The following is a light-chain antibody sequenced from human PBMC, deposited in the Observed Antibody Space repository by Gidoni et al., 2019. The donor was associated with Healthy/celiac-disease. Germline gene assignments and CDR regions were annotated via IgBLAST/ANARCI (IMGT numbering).Light chain of an antibody. CDR3: QQRSNWPPIT. Sequence: ELVLTQSPATLSLSPGERATRSCRASQSVSSYLAWYQQKPGQAPRLLIYDASNRATGIPARFSGSGSGTDFTLTISRLEPEDFAVYYCQQRSNWPPITFGQXTRLEIK. V-gene: IGKV3-11*01. CDR2: DAS. J-gene: IGKJ5*01. CDR1: QSVSSY.